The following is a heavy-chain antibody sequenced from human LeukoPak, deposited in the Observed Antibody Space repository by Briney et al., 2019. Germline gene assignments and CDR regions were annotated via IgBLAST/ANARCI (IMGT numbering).Heavy chain of an antibody. CDR2: LSFDGNSD. CDR3: ARERGDASLKSGYVGGYYYMDV. J-gene: IGHJ6*03. V-gene: IGHV3-30-3*01. D-gene: IGHD5-12*01. Sequence: GRSLRLSCAASGFTFSSYALHWVRQAPGKGLEWVSVLSFDGNSDYYADSVKGRFTISRDNSKSTVYLHMHNLRPDDTAVYYCARERGDASLKSGYVGGYYYMDVWGKGTTVTVSS. CDR1: GFTFSSYA.